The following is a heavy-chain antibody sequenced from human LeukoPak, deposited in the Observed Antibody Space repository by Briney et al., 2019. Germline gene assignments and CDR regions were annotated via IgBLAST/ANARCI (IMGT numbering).Heavy chain of an antibody. CDR2: ISSSSSYI. V-gene: IGHV3-21*01. CDR3: AREDASAFDI. J-gene: IGHJ3*02. CDR1: GFTFSSYS. Sequence: PGGSLRLSCAASGFTFSSYSMNWVRQAPGKGLEWVSSISSSSSYIYYADSVKGRFTISRDNAKNSLYLQMNTLRAEDTAVYYCAREDASAFDIWGQGTMVSVSS.